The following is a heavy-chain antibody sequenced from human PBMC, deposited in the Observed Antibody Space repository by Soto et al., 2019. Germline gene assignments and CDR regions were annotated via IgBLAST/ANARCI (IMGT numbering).Heavy chain of an antibody. Sequence: PSETLSLTCTVSGGSISSSSYYWGWIRQPPGKGLEWIGSIYYSGSTYYNPSLKSRVTISVDTSKNQFSLKLSSVTAADTAVYYCARSYYDSSGYSLLYFDYWGQGTLVTVSS. CDR3: ARSYYDSSGYSLLYFDY. D-gene: IGHD3-22*01. J-gene: IGHJ4*02. CDR1: GGSISSSSYY. V-gene: IGHV4-39*01. CDR2: IYYSGST.